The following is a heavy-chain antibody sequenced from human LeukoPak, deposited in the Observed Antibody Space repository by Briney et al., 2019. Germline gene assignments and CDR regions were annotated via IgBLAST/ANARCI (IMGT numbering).Heavy chain of an antibody. CDR2: IHYSGST. D-gene: IGHD6-19*01. CDR1: GGSISSYH. Sequence: SETLSLTCTVSGGSISSYHWIWIRQPPGKGLEWIGYIHYSGSTNYNPSLKSRVTTSVDTSKKQFSLKLRSVTAADTAVYYCVRHVGFSSGFDFWGQGALVTVSS. CDR3: VRHVGFSSGFDF. J-gene: IGHJ4*02. V-gene: IGHV4-59*08.